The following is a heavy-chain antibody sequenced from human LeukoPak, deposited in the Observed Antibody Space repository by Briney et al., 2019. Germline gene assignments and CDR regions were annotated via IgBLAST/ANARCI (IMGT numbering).Heavy chain of an antibody. CDR3: ANYRQSITAAGNSREFADY. CDR1: GFTFSSYY. V-gene: IGHV3-23*01. D-gene: IGHD6-13*01. CDR2: ISVSGDWT. Sequence: GGSLRLSCEASGFTFSSYYMICVRQAPGKGLEWVSVISVSGDWTYYADSVKGRFTISRDNSKNTLYLQMNSLRAEDTAVYYCANYRQSITAAGNSREFADYWGQGTLVTVSS. J-gene: IGHJ4*02.